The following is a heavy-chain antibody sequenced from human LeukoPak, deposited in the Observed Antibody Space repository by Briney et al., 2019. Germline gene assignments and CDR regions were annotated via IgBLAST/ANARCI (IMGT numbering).Heavy chain of an antibody. V-gene: IGHV3-23*01. CDR1: GLTFGNYA. Sequence: GGSLRLSCAASGLTFGNYAMTWVRQAPGKGLEWVSTISGRGDETFYADSVKGRFTISRDNAKNSLYLQMNSLRAEDTAVYYCAELGITMIGGVWGKGTTVTISS. CDR3: AELGITMIGGV. CDR2: ISGRGDET. D-gene: IGHD3-10*02. J-gene: IGHJ6*04.